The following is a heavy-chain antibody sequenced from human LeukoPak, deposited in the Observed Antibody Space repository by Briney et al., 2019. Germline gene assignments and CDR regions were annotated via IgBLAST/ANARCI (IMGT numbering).Heavy chain of an antibody. V-gene: IGHV3-23*01. CDR3: AIGPKLYSGYHPDS. Sequence: PVGSLRLSCAASGFTFSSAAMTWVRQAPGKGLEWVATITGDDDRTYYTNSVQGRFTISRDYSRNTLHLQMNSLRAEDTAIYYCAIGPKLYSGYHPDSWGQGTLVTVSS. J-gene: IGHJ4*02. D-gene: IGHD3-22*01. CDR2: ITGDDDRT. CDR1: GFTFSSAA.